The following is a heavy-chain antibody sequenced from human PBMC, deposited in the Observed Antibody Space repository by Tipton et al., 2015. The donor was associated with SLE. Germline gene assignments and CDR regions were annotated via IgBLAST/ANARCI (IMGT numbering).Heavy chain of an antibody. CDR2: IRYDETNK. CDR1: GFTFSSYG. CDR3: ARGWQPADAFDV. D-gene: IGHD2-15*01. V-gene: IGHV3-30*02. Sequence: GSLRLSCAASGFTFSSYGMHWVRQAPGKGLEWVAYIRYDETNKYYADSIKGRFTISRDNSNSTLYLQMNSLRTEDTAVYFCARGWQPADAFDVWGQGTVVTVSS. J-gene: IGHJ3*01.